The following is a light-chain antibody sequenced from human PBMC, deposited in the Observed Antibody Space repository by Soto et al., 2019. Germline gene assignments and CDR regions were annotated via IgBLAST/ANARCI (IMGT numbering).Light chain of an antibody. Sequence: EIVLTQSPATLSLSPGERATLSCRASQSVSTYLAWYQQKPGQAPRLLIYDASKRATGIPVRFSGSGSGTDFTLTITSLEHEDFGVYYCQQRSNWPPTWTFGQETKVDIK. CDR3: QQRSNWPPTWT. J-gene: IGKJ1*01. V-gene: IGKV3-11*01. CDR2: DAS. CDR1: QSVSTY.